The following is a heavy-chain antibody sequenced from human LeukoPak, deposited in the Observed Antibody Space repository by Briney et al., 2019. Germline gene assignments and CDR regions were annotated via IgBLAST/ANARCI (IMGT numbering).Heavy chain of an antibody. CDR1: GFTFSSHA. V-gene: IGHV3-64*01. D-gene: IGHD1-26*01. Sequence: GGSLRLSCAASGFTFSSHAMHWVRQAPGKGLEYVSAISSNGGSTYYANSVKGRFTISRDNSKNTLYLQMGRLGAEDMAVYYCARGVLYSGSYNYIDYWGQGILVTVSS. J-gene: IGHJ4*02. CDR3: ARGVLYSGSYNYIDY. CDR2: ISSNGGST.